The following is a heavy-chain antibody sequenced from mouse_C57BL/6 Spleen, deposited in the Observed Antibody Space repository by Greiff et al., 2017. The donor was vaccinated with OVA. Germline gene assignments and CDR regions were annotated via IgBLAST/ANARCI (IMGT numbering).Heavy chain of an antibody. CDR3: AREYGKDYFDY. CDR2: INYDGSST. D-gene: IGHD1-1*01. Sequence: EVNVVESEGGLVQPGSSMKLSCTASGFTFSDYYMAWVRQVPEKGLEWVANINYDGSSTYYLDSLKSRFIISRDNAKNILYLQMSSLKSEDTATYYCAREYGKDYFDYWGQGTTLTVSS. V-gene: IGHV5-16*01. J-gene: IGHJ2*01. CDR1: GFTFSDYY.